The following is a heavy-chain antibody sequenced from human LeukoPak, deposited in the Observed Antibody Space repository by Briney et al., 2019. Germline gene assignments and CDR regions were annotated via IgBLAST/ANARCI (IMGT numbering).Heavy chain of an antibody. CDR1: GFTFSSYW. CDR2: INTDGSST. J-gene: IGHJ4*02. Sequence: GGSLRLSCAASGFTFSSYWMHWVRQAPGKGLVWVSRINTDGSSTSYADSVKGRFTISRDNAKNTLYLQMNSLRAEDTAVYYCARAGKVVPAAHPHFDYWGQGTLVTVSS. CDR3: ARAGKVVPAAHPHFDY. D-gene: IGHD2-2*01. V-gene: IGHV3-74*01.